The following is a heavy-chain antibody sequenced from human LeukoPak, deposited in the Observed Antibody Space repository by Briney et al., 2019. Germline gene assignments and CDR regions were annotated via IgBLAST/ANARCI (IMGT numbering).Heavy chain of an antibody. D-gene: IGHD2-2*01. CDR2: INPNSGAT. J-gene: IGHJ4*02. CDR3: ARLTYCSSTNCFDY. Sequence: ASVKVSCKASGYTFTGYYIHWVRQAPGQGLEWMGWINPNSGATNYAQKFQGRVAMTRDTSISTAYMELSRLRSDDTAVYYCARLTYCSSTNCFDYWGQGTLVTVSS. CDR1: GYTFTGYY. V-gene: IGHV1-2*02.